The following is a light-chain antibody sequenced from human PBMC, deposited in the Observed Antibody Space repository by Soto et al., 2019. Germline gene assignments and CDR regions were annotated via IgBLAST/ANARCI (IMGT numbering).Light chain of an antibody. J-gene: IGLJ1*01. CDR3: CSYASSTSYV. V-gene: IGLV2-14*03. Sequence: YGSGSPLEGLPIFRNRKSSDVGGYNFVTWYQQHPGEAPKLMFHDVSSRASGVPNRFSGSKSGTTASLTISGLQAEDEADYYCCSYASSTSYVFGTGTKVTVL. CDR2: DVS. CDR1: SSDVGGYNF.